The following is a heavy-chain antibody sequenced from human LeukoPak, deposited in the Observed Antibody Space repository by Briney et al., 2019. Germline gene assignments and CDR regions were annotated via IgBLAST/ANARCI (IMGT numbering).Heavy chain of an antibody. CDR2: INYSGST. V-gene: IGHV4-34*01. CDR3: ARRGECIARNVDY. D-gene: IGHD2-21*01. Sequence: SETLSLTYAVNGGSFSGYYWSWIRRSAEQGLVWIGEINYSGSTIYNPSLKSRVTMSMGTTKKRFSLELTSVTAADTAVFSCARRGECIARNVDYWGQGSLVTVSS. J-gene: IGHJ4*02. CDR1: GGSFSGYY.